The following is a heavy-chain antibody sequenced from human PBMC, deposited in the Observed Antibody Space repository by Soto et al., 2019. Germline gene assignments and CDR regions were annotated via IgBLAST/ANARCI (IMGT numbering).Heavy chain of an antibody. Sequence: QVQLVESGGGVVQPGSSLRLSCAASGFTFSSYGMHWVRQAPGKGLEWVAVIWYDGSNTYYADSVKCRFTISRDNSTNTLYLQINSRRDEYTAVYYYASDLGGYCPNGVCFNFDYWGQGTLVTVYS. CDR2: IWYDGSNT. CDR3: ASDLGGYCPNGVCFNFDY. V-gene: IGHV3-33*01. CDR1: GFTFSSYG. J-gene: IGHJ4*02. D-gene: IGHD2-8*01.